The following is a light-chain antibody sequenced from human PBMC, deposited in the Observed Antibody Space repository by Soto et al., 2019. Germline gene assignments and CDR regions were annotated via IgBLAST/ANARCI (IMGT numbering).Light chain of an antibody. CDR3: AAWDDSLSGRVV. V-gene: IGLV1-47*01. CDR1: SSDIGSNY. J-gene: IGLJ2*01. Sequence: QSVLTQPPSASGTPGQRVTISCSGTSSDIGSNYVYWYQQLPGTAPKLLIYRNNHRPSGGPARFSGSKSGTSASLAISGLRSEDEADYYCAAWDDSLSGRVVFGGGTKLTVL. CDR2: RNN.